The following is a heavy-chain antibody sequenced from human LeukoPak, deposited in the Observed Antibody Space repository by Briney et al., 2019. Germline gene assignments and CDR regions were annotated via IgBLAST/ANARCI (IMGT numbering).Heavy chain of an antibody. D-gene: IGHD2-21*01. V-gene: IGHV3-53*01. CDR2: IYSGGST. Sequence: GGSLRLSCAASGFTVSSNYMSWVRQAPGKGLEWVSVIYSGGSTYYADSVKGRFTISRDNSKNTLYLQMNSLRAEDTAVYYRARDNSIRNAFDIWGQGTMVTVSS. J-gene: IGHJ3*02. CDR1: GFTVSSNY. CDR3: ARDNSIRNAFDI.